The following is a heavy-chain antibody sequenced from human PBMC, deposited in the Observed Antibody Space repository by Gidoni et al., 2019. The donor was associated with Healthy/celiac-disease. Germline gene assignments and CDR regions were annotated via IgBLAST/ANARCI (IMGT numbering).Heavy chain of an antibody. Sequence: QVQLVESGGGVVQPGRSLRLSCAASGFTFSSYGMHWVRQAPGKGLEWVAVISYDGSNKYYADSVEGRFTISRDNSKNTLYLQMNSLRAEDTAVYYCAKDFSWLRIWGAMSASDIWGQGTMVTVSS. V-gene: IGHV3-30*18. D-gene: IGHD5-12*01. CDR3: AKDFSWLRIWGAMSASDI. CDR1: GFTFSSYG. CDR2: ISYDGSNK. J-gene: IGHJ3*02.